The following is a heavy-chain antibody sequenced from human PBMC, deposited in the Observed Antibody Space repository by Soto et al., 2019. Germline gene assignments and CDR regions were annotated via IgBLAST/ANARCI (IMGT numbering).Heavy chain of an antibody. D-gene: IGHD3-10*01. J-gene: IGHJ5*02. Sequence: QVQLQESGPGLVKPSETLSLTCTVSGGSISSYYWSWIRQPPGKGLEWIGYIYYSGSTNYNPSLKRRVTISVDTSTNQFSLKLSSVTAADTAVYYCARYGSGSSVWFDPWGQGTLVTVSS. CDR3: ARYGSGSSVWFDP. CDR1: GGSISSYY. V-gene: IGHV4-59*01. CDR2: IYYSGST.